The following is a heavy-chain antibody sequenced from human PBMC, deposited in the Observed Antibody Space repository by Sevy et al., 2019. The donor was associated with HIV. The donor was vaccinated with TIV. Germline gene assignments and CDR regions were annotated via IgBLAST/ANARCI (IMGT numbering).Heavy chain of an antibody. Sequence: GGSLRLSCVASGFTFSDHYMEWVRQAPGKGLEWVGRTRNKADGYTTEYAASVKGRFTISRDESKNSLYVQMISRKAEDTAVYYCVTHAGIAAAGRVFDYWGQGTLVTVSS. CDR2: TRNKADGYTT. CDR3: VTHAGIAAAGRVFDY. J-gene: IGHJ4*02. D-gene: IGHD6-13*01. CDR1: GFTFSDHY. V-gene: IGHV3-72*01.